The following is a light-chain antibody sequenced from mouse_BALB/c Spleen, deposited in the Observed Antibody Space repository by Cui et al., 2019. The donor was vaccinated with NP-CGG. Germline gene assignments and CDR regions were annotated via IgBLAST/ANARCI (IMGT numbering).Light chain of an antibody. J-gene: IGLJ1*01. V-gene: IGLV1*01. Sequence: HAVLTQESALTTSPGSTVTLTCRSSTGTVTTNNYANWVQEKPDHLFTGLIGGTNNRAPGVPARFSGSLFGDKAALTITGAQTEDDAIYFCALWYSNHWVFGGGTKLTVL. CDR3: ALWYSNHWV. CDR1: TGTVTTNNY. CDR2: GTN.